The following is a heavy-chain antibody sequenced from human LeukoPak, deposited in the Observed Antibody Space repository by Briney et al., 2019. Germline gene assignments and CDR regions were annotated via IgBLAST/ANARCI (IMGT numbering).Heavy chain of an antibody. CDR1: GFTFSSYS. CDR3: ARDPSSGFIDY. CDR2: ISSSSSTI. D-gene: IGHD6-19*01. J-gene: IGHJ4*02. V-gene: IGHV3-48*04. Sequence: GGSLRLSCAASGFTFSSYSMNWVRQAPGKGPEWVSYISSSSSTIYYADSVKGRFTISRDNAKNSLYLQMNSLRAEDTAVYYCARDPSSGFIDYWGQGTLVTVSS.